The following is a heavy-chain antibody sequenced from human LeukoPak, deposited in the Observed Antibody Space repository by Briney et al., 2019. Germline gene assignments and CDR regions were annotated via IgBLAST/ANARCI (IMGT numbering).Heavy chain of an antibody. D-gene: IGHD6-19*01. CDR2: TYYRSKYYN. V-gene: IGHV6-1*01. J-gene: IGHJ4*02. CDR3: ARGGTSSGPGFDY. Sequence: SQTLSLTCAISGDSVSSSSAAWHWLRQSPSSGLQWLGRTYYRSKYYNEYAVSVKSRISINPDTTKNQFSLQLNSVTPEDTAVYYCARGGTSSGPGFDYWGQGTPVSVSA. CDR1: GDSVSSSSAA.